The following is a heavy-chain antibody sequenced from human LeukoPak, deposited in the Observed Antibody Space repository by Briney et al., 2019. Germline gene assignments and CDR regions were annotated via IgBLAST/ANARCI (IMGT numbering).Heavy chain of an antibody. CDR3: AHSSGYQYYFDY. J-gene: IGHJ4*02. CDR1: GFTFSSFA. CDR2: ISGSGGST. V-gene: IGHV3-23*01. D-gene: IGHD3-22*01. Sequence: GGSLRLSCVVSGFTFSSFAMSWVRQAPGKGLEWVSTISGSGGSTYYADSVKGRFTISRDNAKNSLYLQMNSLRAEDTAVYYCAHSSGYQYYFDYWGQGTLVTVSS.